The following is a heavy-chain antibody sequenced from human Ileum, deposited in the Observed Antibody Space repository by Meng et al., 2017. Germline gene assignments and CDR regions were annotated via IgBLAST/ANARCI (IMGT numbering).Heavy chain of an antibody. Sequence: SETLSLTCTVSGGSINTHYWSWIRQPPGKGLEWIGFIYYSGSTNYNPSPKSRVTISVDTAKDQFSLRLSPVTTADTAVDYYSSVVNGYSSGWYVDYWGRGTLVTVSS. J-gene: IGHJ4*02. CDR1: GGSINTHY. D-gene: IGHD6-19*01. V-gene: IGHV4-59*11. CDR2: IYYSGST. CDR3: SSVVNGYSSGWYVDY.